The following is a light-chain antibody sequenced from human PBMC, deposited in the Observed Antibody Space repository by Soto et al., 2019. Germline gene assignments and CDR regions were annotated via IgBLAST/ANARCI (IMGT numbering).Light chain of an antibody. V-gene: IGKV3-20*01. CDR1: QSLSSRS. Sequence: EIVLTQSPGTLSLSPGERATLSCRASQSLSSRSLAWYQQKPGQAPRLLIYDTSSRATDIPDRFTGSGSGTDFTLTISRLEPEDFAGYYCHQYIRSPYTFGQGTKLEIK. CDR2: DTS. CDR3: HQYIRSPYT. J-gene: IGKJ2*01.